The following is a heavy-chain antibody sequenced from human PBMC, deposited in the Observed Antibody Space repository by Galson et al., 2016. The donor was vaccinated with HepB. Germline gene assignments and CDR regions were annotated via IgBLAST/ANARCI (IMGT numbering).Heavy chain of an antibody. V-gene: IGHV3-21*01. CDR2: ISSSSAYV. CDR1: GFNFNTYT. CDR3: ARDRSRLSSGYYTGARDVFAI. Sequence: SLRLSCAASGFNFNTYTMNWVRQAPGKGLEWISYISSSSAYVDYAESVKGRFTISRENGKNSLYLQMNSLRAEDTAVYYCARDRSRLSSGYYTGARDVFAIWGQGTVVTVSS. D-gene: IGHD3-3*01. J-gene: IGHJ3*02.